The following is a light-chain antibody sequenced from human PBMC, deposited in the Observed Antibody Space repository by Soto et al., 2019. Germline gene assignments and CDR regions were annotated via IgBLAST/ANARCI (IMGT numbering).Light chain of an antibody. CDR3: SSYTSNMTNV. CDR1: SSDVGGFNS. V-gene: IGLV2-14*03. Sequence: QSVLTQPASASGSPGQSITISCTGTSSDVGGFNSVSWYQLRPGTAPKLILYDVVDRPSGVSYRFSGSKSGNTASLTISGLQAADEADYFCSSYTSNMTNVFGSGTKVTVL. J-gene: IGLJ1*01. CDR2: DVV.